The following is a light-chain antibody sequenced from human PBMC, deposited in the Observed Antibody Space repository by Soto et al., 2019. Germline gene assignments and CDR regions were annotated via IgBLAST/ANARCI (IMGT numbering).Light chain of an antibody. Sequence: QSALTQPPSASGSPGQSVTIYCTGTSSDVGKYNYVSWYQQHPGKAPKLMIFDVSQRPSGVPHRFSGSKSGNTASLTVSGLQPEDEADYYCSSSSGSNDLVFGGGTKLTVL. J-gene: IGLJ3*02. V-gene: IGLV2-8*01. CDR3: SSSSGSNDLV. CDR2: DVS. CDR1: SSDVGKYNY.